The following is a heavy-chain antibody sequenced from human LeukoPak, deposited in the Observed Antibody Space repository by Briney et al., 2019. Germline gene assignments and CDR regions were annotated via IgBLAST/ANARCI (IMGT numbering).Heavy chain of an antibody. J-gene: IGHJ4*02. D-gene: IGHD2/OR15-2a*01. CDR3: APFLRGYFDY. Sequence: SETLSLTCTVSGGSLSSYYWSWGGQPPGKGVEGIGYIYYSGSKNYNPSLTSRGTISVDTSKNQFSLKLSSVTAADTAVYYCAPFLRGYFDYWGQGTLVTVSS. CDR2: IYYSGSK. CDR1: GGSLSSYY. V-gene: IGHV4-59*01.